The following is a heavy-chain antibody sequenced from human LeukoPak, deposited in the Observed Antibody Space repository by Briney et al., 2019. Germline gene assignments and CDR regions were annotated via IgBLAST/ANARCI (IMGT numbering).Heavy chain of an antibody. CDR1: GFTFSGSA. Sequence: PGGSLRLSXAASGFTFSGSAMHWVRQASGKGLEWVGRIRSKANSYATAYAASVKGRFTVSRDDSKNTAYLQMNSLKTEDTAVYYCTRHPLYGSSYDYWGQGTLVTVSS. CDR2: IRSKANSYAT. D-gene: IGHD6-13*01. CDR3: TRHPLYGSSYDY. J-gene: IGHJ4*02. V-gene: IGHV3-73*01.